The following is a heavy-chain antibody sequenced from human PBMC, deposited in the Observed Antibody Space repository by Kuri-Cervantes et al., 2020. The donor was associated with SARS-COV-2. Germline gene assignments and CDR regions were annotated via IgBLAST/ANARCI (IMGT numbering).Heavy chain of an antibody. J-gene: IGHJ4*02. Sequence: GESLKISCAASGFTFSSYAMHWVRQAPGKGLEWVAVISYDGSNKYYADSVKGRSTISRDNSKNTLYLQMNSLRAEDTAVYYCARTLGEDSVVVPAATLDYWGQGTMVTVSS. CDR1: GFTFSSYA. CDR2: ISYDGSNK. D-gene: IGHD2-2*01. CDR3: ARTLGEDSVVVPAATLDY. V-gene: IGHV3-30-3*01.